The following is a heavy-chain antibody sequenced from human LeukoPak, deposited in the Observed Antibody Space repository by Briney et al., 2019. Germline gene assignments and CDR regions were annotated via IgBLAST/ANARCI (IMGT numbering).Heavy chain of an antibody. J-gene: IGHJ3*02. V-gene: IGHV1-18*01. Sequence: ASVKVSCKASGYTFTSYALSWVRQAPEQGLEWMGWISVYNGNTNYAQKLQGRVTMTTDTSTSTAYMELRNLRSDDTAVYYCARDPYDTDAFDIWGQGAMVTVSS. CDR2: ISVYNGNT. CDR3: ARDPYDTDAFDI. CDR1: GYTFTSYA. D-gene: IGHD3-22*01.